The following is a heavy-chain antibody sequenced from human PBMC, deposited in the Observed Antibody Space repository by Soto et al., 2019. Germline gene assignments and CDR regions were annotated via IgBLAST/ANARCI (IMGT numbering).Heavy chain of an antibody. CDR2: ISWDGGST. V-gene: IGHV3-43*01. CDR3: GKGLYASSSLVDY. D-gene: IGHD6-6*01. Sequence: EVQLVESGGVVVQPGGSLRLSCAASGFTFDDYTIHWVRQAPGKGLEWVSLISWDGGSTLYAASVKGRVTISRDNSKNSLYLQMNSLRTDDTALYYCGKGLYASSSLVDYWGQGTLVTVSS. CDR1: GFTFDDYT. J-gene: IGHJ4*02.